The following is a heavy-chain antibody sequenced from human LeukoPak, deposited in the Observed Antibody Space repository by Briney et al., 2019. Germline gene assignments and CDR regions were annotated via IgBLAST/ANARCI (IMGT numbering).Heavy chain of an antibody. CDR3: GREYASSGYCDS. J-gene: IGHJ4*02. CDR2: ISGSGGSA. D-gene: IGHD3-22*01. CDR1: GFTFRSYA. V-gene: IGHV3-23*01. Sequence: GGSLRLSCAASGFTFRSYAMSWVRQAPGKGLEWVSAISGSGGSAYYADSVKGRFTTSRDNSKNTLYLQMNSLRAEDTAVYYCGREYASSGYCDSWGQGTLVTVSS.